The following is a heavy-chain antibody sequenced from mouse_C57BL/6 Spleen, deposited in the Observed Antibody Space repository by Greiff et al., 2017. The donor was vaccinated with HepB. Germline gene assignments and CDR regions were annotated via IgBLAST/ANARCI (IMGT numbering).Heavy chain of an antibody. D-gene: IGHD1-1*01. Sequence: EVMLVESGGGLVKPGGSLKLSCAASGFTFSSYAMSWVRQTPEKRLEWVATISDGGSYTYYPDNVKGRFTISRDNAKNNLYLQMSHLKSEDTAMYYCARDYYGGYFDVWGTGTTVTVSS. CDR3: ARDYYGGYFDV. CDR1: GFTFSSYA. J-gene: IGHJ1*03. CDR2: ISDGGSYT. V-gene: IGHV5-4*01.